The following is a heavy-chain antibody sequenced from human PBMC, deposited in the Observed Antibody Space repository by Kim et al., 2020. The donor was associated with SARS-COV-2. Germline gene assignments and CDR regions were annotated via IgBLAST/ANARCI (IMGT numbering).Heavy chain of an antibody. J-gene: IGHJ4*02. V-gene: IGHV3-23*01. CDR1: GFTFSSYA. CDR3: AKGEGIAVARRSDY. CDR2: ISGSGGST. D-gene: IGHD6-19*01. Sequence: GGSLRLSCAASGFTFSSYAMSWVRQAPGKGLEWVSAISGSGGSTYYADSVKGRFTISRDNSKNTLYLQMNSLRAEDTAVYYCAKGEGIAVARRSDYWGQGTLVTVSS.